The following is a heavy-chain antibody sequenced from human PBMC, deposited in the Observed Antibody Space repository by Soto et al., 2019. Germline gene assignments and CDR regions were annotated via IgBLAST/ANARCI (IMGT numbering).Heavy chain of an antibody. D-gene: IGHD6-6*01. CDR3: ARDSQSTSSFFVSSNFDY. J-gene: IGHJ4*02. Sequence: GASVKVSCKASGYTFTSCAMHWVRQAPGQRLEWMGWINAGNGNTKYSQKFQGGVTITRDTSASTAYMELSSLRSEDTAVYYCARDSQSTSSFFVSSNFDYWGQGTLVTVSS. CDR1: GYTFTSCA. CDR2: INAGNGNT. V-gene: IGHV1-3*01.